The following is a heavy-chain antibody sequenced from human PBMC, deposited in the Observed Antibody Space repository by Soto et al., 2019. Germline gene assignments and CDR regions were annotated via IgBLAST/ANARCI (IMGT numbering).Heavy chain of an antibody. CDR3: ARGKILRYCSGGSCPPTRYYGMDV. V-gene: IGHV4-34*01. CDR2: INHSGST. Sequence: TLSLTCAVYGGSFSGYYWSWIRQPPGKGLEWIGEINHSGSTNYNPSLKSRVTISVDTSKNQFSLKLSSVTAADTAVYYCARGKILRYCSGGSCPPTRYYGMDVWGQGTTVTVSS. J-gene: IGHJ6*02. D-gene: IGHD2-15*01. CDR1: GGSFSGYY.